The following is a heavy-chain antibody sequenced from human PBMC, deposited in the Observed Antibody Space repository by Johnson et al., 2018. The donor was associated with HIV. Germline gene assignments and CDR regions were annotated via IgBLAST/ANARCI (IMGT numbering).Heavy chain of an antibody. V-gene: IGHV3-7*03. CDR2: IKQDGSEK. J-gene: IGHJ3*02. CDR1: GFTFSVCP. Sequence: VQLVESGGGVVRPGRSLRLSCAASGFTFSVCPMHWVRQAPGRGLEWVANIKQDGSEKYYVDSVKGRFTISRDNAKNSLYLQMNSLRAEDTALYYCAKEAGNSSWIPLYDAFDIWGQGTMVTVSS. D-gene: IGHD6-13*01. CDR3: AKEAGNSSWIPLYDAFDI.